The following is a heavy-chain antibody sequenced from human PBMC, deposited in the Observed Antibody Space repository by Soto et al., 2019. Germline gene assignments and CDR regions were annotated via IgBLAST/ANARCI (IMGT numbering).Heavy chain of an antibody. CDR2: ISAYNGNT. CDR1: GYTFTSYG. CDR3: ARDLIAVAGDAFDI. V-gene: IGHV1-18*04. J-gene: IGHJ3*02. D-gene: IGHD6-19*01. Sequence: GPSVKVSCKASGYTFTSYGISWVRQAPGQGLEWMGWISAYNGNTNYAQKLQGRVTMTTDTSTSTAYMELRSLRSDDTAVYYCARDLIAVAGDAFDIWGQGTMVTVSS.